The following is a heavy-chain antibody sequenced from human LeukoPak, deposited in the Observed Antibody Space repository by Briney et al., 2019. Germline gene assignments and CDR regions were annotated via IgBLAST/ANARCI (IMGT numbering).Heavy chain of an antibody. CDR3: VRGGIQVSGIDEIDY. J-gene: IGHJ4*02. CDR2: VGISGDT. Sequence: GGSLRLSCAASGFTFRSYDMHWVRQVTGKGLEWVSAVGISGDTYYAGSLKGRFTISRENAKNSLYLQMNSLTAGDTAVCYCVRGGIQVSGIDEIDYWGQGTLVTVSS. V-gene: IGHV3-13*01. CDR1: GFTFRSYD. D-gene: IGHD6-19*01.